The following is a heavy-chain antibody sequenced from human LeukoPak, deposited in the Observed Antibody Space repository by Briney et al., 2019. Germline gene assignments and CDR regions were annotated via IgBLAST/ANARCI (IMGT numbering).Heavy chain of an antibody. CDR3: ARAAAVTNSWYYFDY. CDR1: GDSVSSGDHH. V-gene: IGHV4-30-4*01. CDR2: IRYGGST. D-gene: IGHD6-13*01. J-gene: IGHJ4*02. Sequence: SETLSLTCTVSGDSVSSGDHHWSWLRQPPGKGLEWIGYIRYGGSTYYNPSLKSRVIISVDMSKNQFSLSLNSLSAADSAVYYCARAAAVTNSWYYFDYWGQGTLVTVSS.